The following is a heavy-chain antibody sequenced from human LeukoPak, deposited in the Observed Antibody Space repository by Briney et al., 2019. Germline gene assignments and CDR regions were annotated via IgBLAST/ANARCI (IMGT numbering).Heavy chain of an antibody. J-gene: IGHJ6*03. V-gene: IGHV3-20*04. D-gene: IGHD1-26*01. CDR3: ARLDTSHFYMDV. Sequence: GGSLRLSCAASGFTFDDYGMSWVRQAPGKGLEWVSGINWNGGSTGYADSVKGRFTISRDNAKNSLYLQMNSLRAEDTDVYYCARLDTSHFYMDVWGKGTTVTVSS. CDR1: GFTFDDYG. CDR2: INWNGGST.